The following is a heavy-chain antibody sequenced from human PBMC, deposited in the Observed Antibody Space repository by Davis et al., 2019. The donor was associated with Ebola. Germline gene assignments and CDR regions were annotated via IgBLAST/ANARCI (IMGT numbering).Heavy chain of an antibody. CDR1: GGSVSSGSYY. CDR3: ARHGTNCSGGSCYSGWGDDAFDI. Sequence: MPSETLSLTCTVSGGSVSSGSYYWSWIRQPPGKGLEWIGYIYYSGSTNYNPSLKSRVTISVDTSKNQFSLKLSSVTAADTAVYYCARHGTNCSGGSCYSGWGDDAFDIWGQGTMVTVSS. J-gene: IGHJ3*02. CDR2: IYYSGST. D-gene: IGHD2-15*01. V-gene: IGHV4-61*01.